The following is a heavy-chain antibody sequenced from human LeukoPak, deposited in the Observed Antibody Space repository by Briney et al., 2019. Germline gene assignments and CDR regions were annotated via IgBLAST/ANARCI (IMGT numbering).Heavy chain of an antibody. CDR2: IYYSGST. J-gene: IGHJ3*02. Sequence: PSETLSLTCTVSGGSISSYYWSWIRQPPGKGLEWIGYIYYSGSTNYNPSLKSRLTISVDTSKNQFSLKLSSVTAADTAVYYCARTMGATHDAFDIWGQGTMVTVSS. CDR3: ARTMGATHDAFDI. D-gene: IGHD1-26*01. V-gene: IGHV4-59*01. CDR1: GGSISSYY.